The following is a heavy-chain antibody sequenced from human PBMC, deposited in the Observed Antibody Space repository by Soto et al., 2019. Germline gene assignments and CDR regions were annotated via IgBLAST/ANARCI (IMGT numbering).Heavy chain of an antibody. D-gene: IGHD6-13*01. J-gene: IGHJ4*02. V-gene: IGHV3-23*01. CDR2: ISGSGGST. CDR3: AKDYRGPQRRVYSSSWYYFDY. Sequence: GGSLRLSCAASGFTFSSYAMSWVRQAPGKGLEWVSAISGSGGSTYYADSVKGRFTISRDNSKNTLYLQMNSLRAEDTAVYYCAKDYRGPQRRVYSSSWYYFDYWGQGTLVTVSS. CDR1: GFTFSSYA.